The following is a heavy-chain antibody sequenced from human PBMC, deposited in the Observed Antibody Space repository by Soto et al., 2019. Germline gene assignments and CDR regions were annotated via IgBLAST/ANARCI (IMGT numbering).Heavy chain of an antibody. V-gene: IGHV4-4*02. D-gene: IGHD2-15*01. CDR1: GASISSDNR. CDR3: AKKVPAALRLYYFFGLDV. J-gene: IGHJ6*02. CDR2: ISQSGTT. Sequence: QVQLQESGPGLVKPSGTLSLTCAVSGASISSDNRWTWVHQPPGEGLEWIGEISQSGTTKYNPSLASRVTISVDKSKNQFSLRLTSMTAADTAVYYCAKKVPAALRLYYFFGLDVWGQGTTVTVSS.